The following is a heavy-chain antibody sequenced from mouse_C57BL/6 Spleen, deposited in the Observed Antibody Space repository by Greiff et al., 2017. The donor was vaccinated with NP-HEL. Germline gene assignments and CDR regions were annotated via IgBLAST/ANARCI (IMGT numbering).Heavy chain of an antibody. CDR2: IYPGDGDT. V-gene: IGHV1-82*01. J-gene: IGHJ2*01. D-gene: IGHD1-1*01. CDR1: GYAFSSSW. CDR3: AREGYYGSSYVNY. Sequence: VQLQQSGPELVEPGASVKISCKASGYAFSSSWMNWVKQRPGKGLEWIGRIYPGDGDTNYNGKFKGKATLTADKSSSTAYMQLSSLTSEDSAVYCCAREGYYGSSYVNYWGQGTTLTVSS.